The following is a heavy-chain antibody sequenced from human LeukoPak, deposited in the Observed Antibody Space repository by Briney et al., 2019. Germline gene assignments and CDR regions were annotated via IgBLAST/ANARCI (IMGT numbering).Heavy chain of an antibody. Sequence: ASVKVSCKASGYIFTDYYMHWVRQAPGQGLEWMGRINPNSGDTNSAQKFQGRVPITRDTSISTVDLELSRLRSDDTAVFYCAGSTSGDAFDIWGQGTMVTVSS. D-gene: IGHD3-10*01. CDR1: GYIFTDYY. CDR3: AGSTSGDAFDI. V-gene: IGHV1-2*06. J-gene: IGHJ3*02. CDR2: INPNSGDT.